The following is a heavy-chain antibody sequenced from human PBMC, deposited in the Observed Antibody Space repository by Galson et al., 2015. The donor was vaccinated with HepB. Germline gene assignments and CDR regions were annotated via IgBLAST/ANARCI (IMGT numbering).Heavy chain of an antibody. J-gene: IGHJ4*02. D-gene: IGHD3-22*01. CDR1: GGSMNSGVFS. Sequence: PLSLTCTVSGGSMNSGVFSWNWIRQPPGKALEWIGYIYHSGSTYYNPSLKSRVTISVDRSKNQFSLRLSSVTAADTAVYYCAREGGYYDSSGYYDYWGQGSLVTVSS. CDR3: AREGGYYDSSGYYDY. V-gene: IGHV4-30-2*01. CDR2: IYHSGST.